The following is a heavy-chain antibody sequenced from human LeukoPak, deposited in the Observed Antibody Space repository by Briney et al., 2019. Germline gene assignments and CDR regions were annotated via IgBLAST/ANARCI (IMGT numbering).Heavy chain of an antibody. V-gene: IGHV3-9*01. CDR3: AKDAVGATDYYYYYMDV. J-gene: IGHJ6*03. Sequence: GGSLRLSCAASGFTFDDYAMHWVRQAPGKGLEWVSGISWNSGSIGYADSVKGRFTISRDNAKNSLYLQINSLRAEDTALYYCAKDAVGATDYYYYYMDVWGKGTTVTVSS. CDR2: ISWNSGSI. D-gene: IGHD1-26*01. CDR1: GFTFDDYA.